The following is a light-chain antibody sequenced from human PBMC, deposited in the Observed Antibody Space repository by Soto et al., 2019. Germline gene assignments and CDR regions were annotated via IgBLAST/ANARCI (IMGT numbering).Light chain of an antibody. CDR3: ETWDTNTRV. CDR1: SGLSTYI. V-gene: IGLV4-60*02. Sequence: QSVLAQSSSASASLGSSVKLTCTLSSGLSTYIIAWHQLQPGKAPRYLMNLEGSGSYNKGSGVPDRFSGSSSGADRYLTISNLQFEDEADYYCETWDTNTRVFGTGTKLTVL. CDR2: LEGSGSY. J-gene: IGLJ1*01.